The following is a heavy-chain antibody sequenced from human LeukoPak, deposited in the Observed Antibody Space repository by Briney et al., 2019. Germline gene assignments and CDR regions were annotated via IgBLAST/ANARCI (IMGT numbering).Heavy chain of an antibody. V-gene: IGHV3-30*02. D-gene: IGHD4-11*01. CDR1: GFTFSSYG. CDR2: IRYDGSNK. CDR3: AKRGNYSNFNYYYYMDV. Sequence: GGSLRLSCAASGFTFSSYGMHWVRQAPGKGLEWVAFIRYDGSNKHYADSVKGRFTISRDNSKNTLYLQMNSLRAEDTAVYYCAKRGNYSNFNYYYYMDVWGKGTTVTVSS. J-gene: IGHJ6*03.